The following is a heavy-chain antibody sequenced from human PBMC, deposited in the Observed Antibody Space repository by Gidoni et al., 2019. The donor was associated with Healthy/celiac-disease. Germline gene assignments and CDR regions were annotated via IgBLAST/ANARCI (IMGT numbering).Heavy chain of an antibody. Sequence: QVQLVQSGAEVKKPGASVKVSCKASGYPFIGYYLHWVRQAPGQGLEWMGWINPNSGGTNYAQKFQGRVTMTRDTSISTAYMELSRLRSDDTAVYYCARGLKMYMLRGVTDSDYFDYWGQGTLVTVSS. V-gene: IGHV1-2*02. J-gene: IGHJ4*02. D-gene: IGHD3-10*01. CDR2: INPNSGGT. CDR3: ARGLKMYMLRGVTDSDYFDY. CDR1: GYPFIGYY.